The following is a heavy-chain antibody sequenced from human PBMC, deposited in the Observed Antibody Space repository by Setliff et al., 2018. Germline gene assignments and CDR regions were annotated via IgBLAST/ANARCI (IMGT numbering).Heavy chain of an antibody. CDR2: VRSRINNFAT. V-gene: IGHV3-73*01. Sequence: RASVKVSCKASGGTLSTLAIHWVRQASGKGLEWVGRVRSRINNFATAYDASVKGRFIISRDDSKNTAYLQMNSLKTEDTAVYYCASDIHNDYDYFDYWGQGIQVTSPQ. J-gene: IGHJ4*02. D-gene: IGHD4-17*01. CDR3: ASDIHNDYDYFDY. CDR1: GGTLSTLA.